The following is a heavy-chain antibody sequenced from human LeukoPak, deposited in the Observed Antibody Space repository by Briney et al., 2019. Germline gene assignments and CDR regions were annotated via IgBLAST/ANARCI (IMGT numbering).Heavy chain of an antibody. V-gene: IGHV3-74*01. CDR2: LNSDGTNT. D-gene: IGHD5-12*01. J-gene: IGHJ2*01. CDR3: ARGGLRNWYFDL. Sequence: PGRSLRLSCAASGFTFSSYWMHWVRQAPGKGLVWVSRLNSDGTNTYHADSVKGRVTISRDNAENTVYLEMNSLRAEDTAVYYCARGGLRNWYFDLWGRGTLVTVSS. CDR1: GFTFSSYW.